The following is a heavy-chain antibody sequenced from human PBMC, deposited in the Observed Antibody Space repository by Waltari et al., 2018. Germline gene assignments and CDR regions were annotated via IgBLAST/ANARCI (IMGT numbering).Heavy chain of an antibody. J-gene: IGHJ5*02. V-gene: IGHV1-8*01. CDR2: MNPKSGNT. CDR1: GYTFTSYD. Sequence: QVQLVQSGAEVKEPGASVKVYCKASGYTFTSYDIPWVRHANGQGLEWMGWMNPKSGNTGYAQKFQGRVTMTRNTSTSTAYMELSSLKSEDAAVYYCARWERNTWYPNWFDPWGQGTLVTVSS. CDR3: ARWERNTWYPNWFDP. D-gene: IGHD6-13*01.